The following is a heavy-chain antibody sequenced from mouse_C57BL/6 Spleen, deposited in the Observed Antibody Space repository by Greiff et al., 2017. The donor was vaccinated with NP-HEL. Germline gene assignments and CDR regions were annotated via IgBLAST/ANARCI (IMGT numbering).Heavy chain of an antibody. D-gene: IGHD1-1*01. CDR3: ARSYYDGSYYYAMDY. CDR2: IYPGDGDT. Sequence: VQLQQSGAELVKPGASVKISCKASGYAFSSYWMNWVKQRPGKGLEWIGQIYPGDGDTNYNRKFKGKATLTADKSSSTAYMQLSSLTSEDSAVYFCARSYYDGSYYYAMDYWGQGTSVTVSS. J-gene: IGHJ4*01. V-gene: IGHV1-80*01. CDR1: GYAFSSYW.